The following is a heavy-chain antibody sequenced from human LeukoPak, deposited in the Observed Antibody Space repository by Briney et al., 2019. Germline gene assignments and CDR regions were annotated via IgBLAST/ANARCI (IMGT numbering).Heavy chain of an antibody. CDR2: ISGSGGST. CDR1: GFTFSSYA. CDR3: AKASYSSGWYWEDY. J-gene: IGHJ4*02. V-gene: IGHV3-23*01. Sequence: GGSLRLSCAASGFTFSSYAMSWVRQAPGKGLEWVSAISGSGGSTYYADSVKGRFTISRDNSKNTVYLQMNSLRAEDTAVYYCAKASYSSGWYWEDYWGQGTLVTVSS. D-gene: IGHD6-19*01.